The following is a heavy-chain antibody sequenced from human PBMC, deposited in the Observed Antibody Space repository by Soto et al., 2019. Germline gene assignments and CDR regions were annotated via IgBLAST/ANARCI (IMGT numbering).Heavy chain of an antibody. D-gene: IGHD1-1*01. CDR3: ARDRPTGTTSYYYYGMDV. J-gene: IGHJ6*02. CDR2: INPSGGST. Sequence: QVQLVQSGAEVKKPGASVKVSCKASGYTFTSYYMHWVRQAPGQGLEWMGIINPSGGSTSYAQKFQGRVNMTRDTSTSTVYMELSSLRSEDTAVYYCARDRPTGTTSYYYYGMDVWGQGTTVTVSS. V-gene: IGHV1-46*03. CDR1: GYTFTSYY.